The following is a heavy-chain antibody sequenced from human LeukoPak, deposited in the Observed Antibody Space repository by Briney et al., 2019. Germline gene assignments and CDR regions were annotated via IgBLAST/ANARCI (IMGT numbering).Heavy chain of an antibody. CDR2: ISNDGTIK. CDR3: AREWSGYSFDY. CDR1: GFTFSTYG. D-gene: IGHD5-18*01. J-gene: IGHJ4*02. Sequence: GGSLRLSCAASGFTFSTYGMHWVCQAPGKGLEWVTVISNDGTIKYYADSVKGRFTVSRDNSKNTVYLQMNSLRDEDTAVYYCAREWSGYSFDYWGQEALVAVSS. V-gene: IGHV3-30*03.